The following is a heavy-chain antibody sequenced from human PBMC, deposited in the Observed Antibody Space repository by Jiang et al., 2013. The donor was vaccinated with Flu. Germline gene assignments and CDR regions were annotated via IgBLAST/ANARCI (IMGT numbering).Heavy chain of an antibody. CDR3: AKVLVVRTTIGGGLDV. CDR1: GFMFRYYA. Sequence: VQLVESGGGVVQPGRSLRLSCAASGFMFRYYAIHWVRQAPGKGLEWVAAISDDGSRAFYADHMKGRFAISKDNSNNTVHLQVNNLRPEDTAIYYCAKVLVVRTTIGGGLDVWGQGTTVIVSS. J-gene: IGHJ6*02. D-gene: IGHD2-21*01. V-gene: IGHV3-30*18. CDR2: ISDDGSRA.